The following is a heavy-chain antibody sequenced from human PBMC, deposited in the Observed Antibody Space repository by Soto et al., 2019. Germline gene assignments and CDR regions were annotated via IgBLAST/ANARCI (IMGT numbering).Heavy chain of an antibody. V-gene: IGHV4-4*02. CDR3: ARLVYDTRLNYMYFDF. CDR2: IFHDGTA. CDR1: GVSLTSGNW. D-gene: IGHD3-10*01. J-gene: IGHJ4*02. Sequence: SETQSLTSAVSGVSLTSGNWWTWVRQSPQRGLEYIGEIFHDGTANYYPSFERRVAMSVDTSRNQFSLKLTSVTAADTAVYFCARLVYDTRLNYMYFDFWGPGTLVTVSS.